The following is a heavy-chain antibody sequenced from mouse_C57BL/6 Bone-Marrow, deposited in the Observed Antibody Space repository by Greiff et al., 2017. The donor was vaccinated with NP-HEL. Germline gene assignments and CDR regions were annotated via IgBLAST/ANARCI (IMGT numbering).Heavy chain of an antibody. D-gene: IGHD2-2*01. CDR3: ARSYGYEFDY. J-gene: IGHJ2*01. Sequence: VQGVESGAELARPGASVKLSCKASGYTFTSYGISWVKQSTGQGLEWIGEIYPRSGNTYYNEKFKGKATLTADKSSSTAYMELRSLTSEDSAVYFCARSYGYEFDYWGQGTTLTVSS. CDR2: IYPRSGNT. CDR1: GYTFTSYG. V-gene: IGHV1-81*01.